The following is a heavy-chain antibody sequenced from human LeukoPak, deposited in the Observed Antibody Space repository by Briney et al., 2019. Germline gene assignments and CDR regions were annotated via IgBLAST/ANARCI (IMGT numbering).Heavy chain of an antibody. D-gene: IGHD3-10*01. CDR2: IYYSGST. J-gene: IGHJ4*02. Sequence: SETLSLTCTVSGGSISSSSYYWGRIRQPPGKGLEWIGSIYYSGSTYYNPSLKSRVTISVDTSKNQFSLKLSSVTAADTAVYYCARLGGFYGSGSYYNPHFDYWGQGTLVTVSS. V-gene: IGHV4-39*01. CDR3: ARLGGFYGSGSYYNPHFDY. CDR1: GGSISSSSYY.